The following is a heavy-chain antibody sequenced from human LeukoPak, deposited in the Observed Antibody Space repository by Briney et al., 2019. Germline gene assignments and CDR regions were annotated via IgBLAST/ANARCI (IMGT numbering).Heavy chain of an antibody. CDR3: ASEFCSGGSCPGYFDY. V-gene: IGHV3-21*01. J-gene: IGHJ4*02. D-gene: IGHD2-15*01. CDR1: GFTFSSYE. CDR2: ISSSSSYI. Sequence: GGSLRLSCAASGFTFSSYEMNWVRQAPGKGLEWVSSISSSSSYIYYADSVKGRFTISRDNAKNSLYLQMNSLRAEDMAVYYCASEFCSGGSCPGYFDYWGQGTLVTVSS.